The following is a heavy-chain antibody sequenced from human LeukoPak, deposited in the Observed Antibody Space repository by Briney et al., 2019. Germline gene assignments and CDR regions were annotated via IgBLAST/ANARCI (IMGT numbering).Heavy chain of an antibody. Sequence: GGSLRLSCAASGFTLSSYWMSWVRQAPGKGLEWVSYISSSGSTIYYADSVKGRFTISRDNAKNSLYLQMNSLRAEDTAVYYCARVGQWLSFFDYWGQGTLVTVSS. CDR2: ISSSGSTI. D-gene: IGHD6-19*01. CDR1: GFTLSSYW. CDR3: ARVGQWLSFFDY. V-gene: IGHV3-48*04. J-gene: IGHJ4*02.